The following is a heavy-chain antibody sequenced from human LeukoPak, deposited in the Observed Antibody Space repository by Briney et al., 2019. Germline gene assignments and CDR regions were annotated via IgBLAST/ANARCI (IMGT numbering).Heavy chain of an antibody. V-gene: IGHV4-59*01. J-gene: IGHJ4*02. CDR3: ASIAVRNNYFEY. Sequence: PSETQSLTCTVSGGFISTYYWSWIRQPPGKGLEWIGYMRYSGSTNYNPSFKSRATASVDMSKNQLSLKLSSVTAADTAVYYCASIAVRNNYFEYWGQGTLVTVSS. CDR2: MRYSGST. CDR1: GGFISTYY. D-gene: IGHD6-19*01.